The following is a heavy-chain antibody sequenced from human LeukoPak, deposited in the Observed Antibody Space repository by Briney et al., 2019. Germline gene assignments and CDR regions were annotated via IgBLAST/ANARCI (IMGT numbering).Heavy chain of an antibody. CDR1: GGSISSGGYS. CDR3: ARVRNYLFDY. J-gene: IGHJ4*02. V-gene: IGHV4-30-2*01. D-gene: IGHD1-7*01. CDR2: IYHSGST. Sequence: TLSLTCAVSGGSISSGGYSWSWIRQPPGKGLEWIGYIYHSGSTYYNPSLKSRVTISVDRSKNQFSLKLSSVTAADTAVYYCARVRNYLFDYWGQGTLVTVSS.